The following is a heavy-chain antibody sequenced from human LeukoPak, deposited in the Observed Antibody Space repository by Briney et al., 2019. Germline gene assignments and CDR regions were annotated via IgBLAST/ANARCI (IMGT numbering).Heavy chain of an antibody. CDR2: MNPNSGKT. J-gene: IGHJ3*02. Sequence: SVQVSCKDSGYTFTSYDINWVRQATGQGLEWMGWMNPNSGKTDSAQKFQGRVTITRNTSIGTAYMELGTVRAAGTAVFYVARGTSYSSGWADAFDIWGQGTMVTVSS. CDR3: ARGTSYSSGWADAFDI. D-gene: IGHD6-19*01. V-gene: IGHV1-8*03. CDR1: GYTFTSYD.